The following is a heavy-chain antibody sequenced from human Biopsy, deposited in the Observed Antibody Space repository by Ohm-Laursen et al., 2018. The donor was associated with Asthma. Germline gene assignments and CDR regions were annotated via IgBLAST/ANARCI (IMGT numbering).Heavy chain of an antibody. CDR1: GFTFTDHG. CDR2: IWYDGGKK. D-gene: IGHD2-15*01. CDR3: VREGDCSDGSCHSPYYDGMDV. J-gene: IGHJ6*02. V-gene: IGHV3-33*01. Sequence: SLRLSCTSSGFTFTDHGMHWVRQAPGKGLEWVAVIWYDGGKKDYADSVKGRFSISRDNSKNTLYLQMNSLRGEDTAVYYCVREGDCSDGSCHSPYYDGMDVWGQGTTVTVSS.